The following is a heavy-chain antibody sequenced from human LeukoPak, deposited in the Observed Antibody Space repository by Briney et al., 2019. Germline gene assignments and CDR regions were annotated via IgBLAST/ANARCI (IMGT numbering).Heavy chain of an antibody. CDR1: GGSISSSSYY. Sequence: SETLSLTCTVSGGSISSSSYYWGWIRQPPGKGLEWIGSIYYSGSTYYNPSLKSRVTISVDTSKNQFSLKLSSVTAADTAVYYCARQDIATDPWGQGTLVTVSS. CDR2: IYYSGST. V-gene: IGHV4-39*01. CDR3: ARQDIATDP. J-gene: IGHJ5*02.